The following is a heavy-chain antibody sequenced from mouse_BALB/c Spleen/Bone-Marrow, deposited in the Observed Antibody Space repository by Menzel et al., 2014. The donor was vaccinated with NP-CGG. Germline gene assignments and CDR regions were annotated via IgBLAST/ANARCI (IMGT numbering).Heavy chain of an antibody. CDR2: INPDSSTI. D-gene: IGHD2-1*01. Sequence: EVQLQQSGGGLVQPGGSLKVSCAASGFDFSGYWMSWVRQTPGKGLEWIGEINPDSSTINYTPSLKDKFIISRDNAENTLYLQMSKVRSEDTALYYCARRGGNYVWYAMDYWGQGTSVTVSS. CDR1: GFDFSGYW. CDR3: ARRGGNYVWYAMDY. V-gene: IGHV4-1*02. J-gene: IGHJ4*01.